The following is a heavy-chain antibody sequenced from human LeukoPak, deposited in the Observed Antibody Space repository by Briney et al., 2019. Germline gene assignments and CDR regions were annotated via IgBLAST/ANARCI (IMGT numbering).Heavy chain of an antibody. CDR2: ISYDGSNK. CDR1: GFTFSSYG. V-gene: IGHV3-30*18. Sequence: GGSLRLSCAASGFTFSSYGMHWVRQAPGKGLEWVAVISYDGSNKYYADSVKGRFTISRDNSKNTLYLQMNSLRAEDTAVYYCAKVTHSEDYGDYQYYFDYWGQGALVTVSS. CDR3: AKVTHSEDYGDYQYYFDY. D-gene: IGHD4-17*01. J-gene: IGHJ4*02.